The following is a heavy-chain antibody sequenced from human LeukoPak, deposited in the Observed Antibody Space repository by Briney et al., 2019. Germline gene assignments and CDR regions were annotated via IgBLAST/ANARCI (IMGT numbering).Heavy chain of an antibody. CDR1: GFTFSSYS. CDR2: ISSSSYI. J-gene: IGHJ3*02. D-gene: IGHD5/OR15-5a*01. V-gene: IGHV3-21*01. CDR3: ARLSEGSVGAFDI. Sequence: PGGSLRLSCAASGFTFSSYSMNWVRQAPGKGLEWVSSISSSSYIYYADSVKGRFTISRDNAKNSLYLQMNSLRAEDTAVYYCARLSEGSVGAFDIWGQGTMVAVSS.